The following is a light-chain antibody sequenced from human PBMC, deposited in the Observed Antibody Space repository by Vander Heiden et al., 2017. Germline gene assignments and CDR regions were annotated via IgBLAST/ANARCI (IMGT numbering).Light chain of an antibody. J-gene: IGLJ2*01. CDR3: QVWDGGSDLLVV. CDR2: DDN. Sequence: SYVLPQPPSLSVAPGQTASLTCGGRDFASKMVQWYQQRPVQAPLLVVYDDNDRPAGIPERFAGSNSGNTATLIITGVEAGDEGDYFCQVWDGGSDLLVVFGGGTKLTVL. V-gene: IGLV3-21*02. CDR1: DFASKM.